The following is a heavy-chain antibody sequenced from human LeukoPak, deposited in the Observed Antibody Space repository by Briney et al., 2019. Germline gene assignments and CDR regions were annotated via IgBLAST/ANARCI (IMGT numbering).Heavy chain of an antibody. D-gene: IGHD3-22*01. CDR3: ARAERYYYDSSGYLLDY. Sequence: GESLKISCKGSGYSFTRYWIGWVRQMPGKGLEWMGIIYPGDSDTRYSPSFQGQVAISVDKSISTAYLQWSSLKASDTAMYYCARAERYYYDSSGYLLDYWGQGTLVTVSS. CDR2: IYPGDSDT. CDR1: GYSFTRYW. V-gene: IGHV5-51*01. J-gene: IGHJ4*02.